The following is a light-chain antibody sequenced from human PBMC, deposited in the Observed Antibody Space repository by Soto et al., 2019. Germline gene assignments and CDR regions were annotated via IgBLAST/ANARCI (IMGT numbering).Light chain of an antibody. CDR3: QQYNNWPHT. CDR2: GAS. V-gene: IGKV3-15*01. J-gene: IGKJ2*01. CDR1: QGVTYN. Sequence: EIVMTQSPATLSVSPGESATLSCRASQGVTYNLAWYQQKPGQAPRLLIHGASTRATGIPARFSGSGSGTEFTLTISSLQSEDFAVYHCQQYNNWPHTFGRGTKLEIK.